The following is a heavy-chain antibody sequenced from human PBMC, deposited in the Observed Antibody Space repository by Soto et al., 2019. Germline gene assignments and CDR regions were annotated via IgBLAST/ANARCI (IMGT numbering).Heavy chain of an antibody. D-gene: IGHD6-13*01. Sequence: QVQLVQSGAEVKKPGASVKVSCKASGYTFTSYGIIWVRQAPGQGLEWMRWISAHNGNTNYAQKLQGRVTMTTDTCTSTAYMELSRLRSDDTAVYYWARDGSSWTYEYYDYGMDVWGQGTTVTVSS. J-gene: IGHJ6*02. V-gene: IGHV1-18*04. CDR3: ARDGSSWTYEYYDYGMDV. CDR1: GYTFTSYG. CDR2: ISAHNGNT.